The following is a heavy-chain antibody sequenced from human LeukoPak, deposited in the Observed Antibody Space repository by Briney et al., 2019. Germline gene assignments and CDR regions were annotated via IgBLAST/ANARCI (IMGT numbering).Heavy chain of an antibody. J-gene: IGHJ6*02. CDR3: ARLTVTTYYYYGMDV. V-gene: IGHV4-39*01. CDR2: IYYSGST. D-gene: IGHD4-17*01. CDR1: GGSISSSSYY. Sequence: PSETLSLTCTVSGGSISSSSYYWGWIRQPPGTGLEWIGSIYYSGSTYYNPSLKSRVTISVDTSKNQFSLKLSSVTAADTAVYYCARLTVTTYYYYGMDVWGQGPTVTVSS.